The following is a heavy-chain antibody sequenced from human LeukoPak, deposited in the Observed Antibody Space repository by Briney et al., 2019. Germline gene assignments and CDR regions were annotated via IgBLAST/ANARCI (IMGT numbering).Heavy chain of an antibody. Sequence: PSETLSLTCSVSGGSTSSHYWSWIRQPPGKGLEWIGYIYYSGSTNYNPSLKSRVTISVDTSKNQFSLKLSSVTAADTAVYYCARVVKAYSNYVGYYYYMDVWGKGTTVTVSS. CDR1: GGSTSSHY. V-gene: IGHV4-59*11. CDR3: ARVVKAYSNYVGYYYYMDV. J-gene: IGHJ6*03. CDR2: IYYSGST. D-gene: IGHD4-11*01.